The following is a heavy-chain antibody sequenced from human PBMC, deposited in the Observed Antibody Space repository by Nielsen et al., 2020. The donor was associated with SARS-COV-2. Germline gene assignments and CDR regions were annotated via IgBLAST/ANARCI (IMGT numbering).Heavy chain of an antibody. V-gene: IGHV3-33*06. CDR1: GFTFSSYG. CDR3: AKGAVGAKGRFDY. Sequence: GESLKISCAASGFTFSSYGMHWVRQAPGKGLEWVAVIWYDGSNKYYADSVKGRFTISRDNSKNTLYLQMNSLRAEDTAIYYCAKGAVGAKGRFDYWGQGTLVTVSS. D-gene: IGHD1-26*01. J-gene: IGHJ4*02. CDR2: IWYDGSNK.